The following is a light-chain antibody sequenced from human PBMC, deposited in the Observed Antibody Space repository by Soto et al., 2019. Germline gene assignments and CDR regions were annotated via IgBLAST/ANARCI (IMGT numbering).Light chain of an antibody. CDR2: AAS. CDR1: ETVRSN. J-gene: IGKJ1*01. Sequence: RVMTQSPDTRSLSPGERATLSCRASETVRSNLAWYQQKPGQAPRLLIYAASTRATGIPARFIGNGSGTEFTLTISSMKSEDFAVYYCQQYNNWWTFGQGTKVDIK. CDR3: QQYNNWWT. V-gene: IGKV3D-15*01.